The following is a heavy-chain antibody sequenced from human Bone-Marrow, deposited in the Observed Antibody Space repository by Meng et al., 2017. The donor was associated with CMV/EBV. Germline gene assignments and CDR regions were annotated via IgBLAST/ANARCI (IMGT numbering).Heavy chain of an antibody. CDR3: AKPNYGSGSYIDY. Sequence: SVKVSCKASGYTFTGYYMHWVRQAPGQGLEWMGRIIPILGIANYAQKFQGRVTITADKSKNTLYLQMNSLRAEDTAVYYCAKPNYGSGSYIDYWGQGTLVTVSS. J-gene: IGHJ4*02. D-gene: IGHD3-10*01. CDR2: IIPILGIA. CDR1: GYTFTGYY. V-gene: IGHV1-69*02.